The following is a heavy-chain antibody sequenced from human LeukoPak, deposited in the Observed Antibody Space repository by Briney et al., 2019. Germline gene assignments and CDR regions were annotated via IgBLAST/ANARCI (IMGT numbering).Heavy chain of an antibody. CDR3: ARGRGYGGDRRIWFDP. D-gene: IGHD4/OR15-4a*01. J-gene: IGHJ5*02. V-gene: IGHV4-4*07. CDR1: GGSISSYY. Sequence: SQTLSPTCTVSGGSISSYYWSWIWQPAGKGLGWIGRIYSSGSTNYNPSLKSLVTMSVDTSKNHCSLKLSSGTAAGTAVYYCARGRGYGGDRRIWFDPWGQGTLVSVSS. CDR2: IYSSGST.